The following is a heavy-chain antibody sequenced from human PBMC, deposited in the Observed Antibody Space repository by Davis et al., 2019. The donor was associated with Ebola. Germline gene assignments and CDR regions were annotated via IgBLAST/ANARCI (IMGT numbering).Heavy chain of an antibody. D-gene: IGHD2-21*02. J-gene: IGHJ4*02. V-gene: IGHV3-48*04. CDR2: ISGSATST. CDR1: GFTFSTYT. Sequence: GESLKISCAASGFTFSTYTMNWVRQAPGKGLEWVSYISGSATSTFYADSVKGRFTISRDNARDSLYLQMDSLRVEDTAIYYCARDWGDIRFDYWGQGTLVTVSS. CDR3: ARDWGDIRFDY.